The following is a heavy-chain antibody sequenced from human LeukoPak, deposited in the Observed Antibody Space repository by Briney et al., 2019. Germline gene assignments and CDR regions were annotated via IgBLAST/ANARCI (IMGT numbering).Heavy chain of an antibody. CDR2: IYYSGST. CDR3: ARACGGWLCY. CDR1: GGSISSYY. J-gene: IGHJ4*02. D-gene: IGHD6-19*01. Sequence: SETLSLTCTVSGGSISSYYWSWIRQPPGKGLEWIGYIYYSGSTNYNPSLKSRVTISVDTSKNQFSLKLSSVTAADTAVYYCARACGGWLCYWGQGTLVTVSS. V-gene: IGHV4-59*01.